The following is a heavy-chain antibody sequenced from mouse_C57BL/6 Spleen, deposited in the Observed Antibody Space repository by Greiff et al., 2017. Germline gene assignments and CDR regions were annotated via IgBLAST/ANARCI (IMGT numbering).Heavy chain of an antibody. CDR2: INPSTGGT. CDR3: ARGGYYYGSSLDY. D-gene: IGHD1-1*01. V-gene: IGHV1-42*01. CDR1: GYSFTGYY. Sequence: EVQVVESGPELVKPGASVKISCKASGYSFTGYYMNWVKQSPEKSLEWIGEINPSTGGTTYNQKFKAKATLTVDKSSSTAYMQLKSLTSEDSAVYYCARGGYYYGSSLDYWGQGTTLTVSS. J-gene: IGHJ2*01.